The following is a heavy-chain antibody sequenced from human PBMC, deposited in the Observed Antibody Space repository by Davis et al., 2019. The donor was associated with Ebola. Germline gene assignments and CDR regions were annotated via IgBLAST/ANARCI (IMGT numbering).Heavy chain of an antibody. Sequence: SETLSLTCTVSGGSMSSYYWSWIRQPPGKGLEWIAYIHYSGSTLYNPSLKSRVTISVDTSKNQFSLKLSSVTAADTAVYYCARDSGTAAAGVWGQGTMVTVSS. CDR3: ARDSGTAAAGV. V-gene: IGHV4-59*01. CDR2: IHYSGST. J-gene: IGHJ3*01. CDR1: GGSMSSYY. D-gene: IGHD6-13*01.